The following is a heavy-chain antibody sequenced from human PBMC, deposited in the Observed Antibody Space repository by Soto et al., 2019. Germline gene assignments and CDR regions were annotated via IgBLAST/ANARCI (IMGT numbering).Heavy chain of an antibody. CDR3: AAGSGWGDGDYAYYFDY. D-gene: IGHD4-17*01. J-gene: IGHJ4*02. CDR1: GGTFSSYT. CDR2: IIPILGIA. V-gene: IGHV1-69*02. Sequence: GASVKVSCKASGGTFSSYTISWVRQAPGQGLEWMGRIIPILGIANYAQKFQERVTITRDMSTSTAYMELSSLRSEDTAVYYCAAGSGWGDGDYAYYFDYWGQGTLVTVSS.